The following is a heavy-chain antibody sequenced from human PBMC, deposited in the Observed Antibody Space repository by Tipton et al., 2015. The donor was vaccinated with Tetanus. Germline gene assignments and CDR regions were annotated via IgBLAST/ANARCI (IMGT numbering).Heavy chain of an antibody. J-gene: IGHJ3*02. D-gene: IGHD3-22*01. CDR1: GFTFVSYA. CDR2: IRASGGNR. V-gene: IGHV3-23*01. Sequence: SLRLSCAASGFTFVSYAMSWVRQAPGKGLEWVSAIRASGGNRYYADSVRGRFTISRDNSKKTLTLQMNSLTAEDTAVYYCVKDSYYDNSGPEAFDIWGQGTLVTVSS. CDR3: VKDSYYDNSGPEAFDI.